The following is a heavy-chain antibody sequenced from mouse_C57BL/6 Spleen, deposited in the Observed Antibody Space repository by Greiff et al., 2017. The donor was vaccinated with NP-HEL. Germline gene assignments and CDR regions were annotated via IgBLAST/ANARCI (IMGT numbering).Heavy chain of an antibody. Sequence: VQLQQSGAELARPGASVKLFCKASGYTFTSYGISWVKQRTGQGLEWIGEIYPRSGNTYYIEKFKGKATLTADKSSSTAYMELRSLTSEDSAVYFCARWGTTVVATSDYWGQGTTLTVSS. CDR3: ARWGTTVVATSDY. D-gene: IGHD1-1*01. V-gene: IGHV1-81*01. CDR1: GYTFTSYG. J-gene: IGHJ2*01. CDR2: IYPRSGNT.